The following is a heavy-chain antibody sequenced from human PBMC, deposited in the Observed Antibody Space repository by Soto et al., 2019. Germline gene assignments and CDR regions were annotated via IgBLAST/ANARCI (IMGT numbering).Heavy chain of an antibody. J-gene: IGHJ3*02. CDR2: ISGSGGST. CDR3: AKGQGGGDLGAFDI. D-gene: IGHD2-21*02. Sequence: PGGPLRLCCEVCGCTVRSDVMSWVLEAPGKGLEWVSAISGSGGSTNYAHSVNGRFTISSDNSKNTLYLQMNILRAEDTAVYYCAKGQGGGDLGAFDIPGQGTMVTVSS. CDR1: GCTVRSDV. V-gene: IGHV3-23*01.